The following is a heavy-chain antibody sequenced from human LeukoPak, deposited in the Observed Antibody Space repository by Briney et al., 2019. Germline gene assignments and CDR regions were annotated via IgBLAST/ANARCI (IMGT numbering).Heavy chain of an antibody. V-gene: IGHV3-53*01. CDR2: IYSGGST. CDR1: GFTVSSNY. D-gene: IGHD3-3*01. Sequence: GGSLRLSCAASGFTVSSNYMSWVRQAPGKGLEWVSVIYSGGSTYYADSVKGRLTISRDNSKNTLYLQMNSLRAEDTAVYYCARSTGFWSGYPFDYWGQGTLVTVSS. J-gene: IGHJ4*02. CDR3: ARSTGFWSGYPFDY.